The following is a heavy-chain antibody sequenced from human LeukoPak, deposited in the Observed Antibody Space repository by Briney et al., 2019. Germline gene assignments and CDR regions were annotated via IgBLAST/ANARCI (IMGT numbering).Heavy chain of an antibody. Sequence: PGGSLRLSCAASGFTFNSYWMSWVRQAPGQGLEWVANIKQDGSEKYYADSVKGRFTISRDNARNSLFLQMNNLRVDDSAVYYCAREYTAMAYDYWGQGNLVTVSS. J-gene: IGHJ4*02. CDR2: IKQDGSEK. CDR3: AREYTAMAYDY. D-gene: IGHD5-18*01. V-gene: IGHV3-7*01. CDR1: GFTFNSYW.